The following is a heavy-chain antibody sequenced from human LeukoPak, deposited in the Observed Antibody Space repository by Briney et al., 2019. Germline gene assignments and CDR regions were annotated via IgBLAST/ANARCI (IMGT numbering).Heavy chain of an antibody. CDR3: ARVLDPPSGSPWDAFDI. Sequence: PGGSLRLSCAASGFTFSSYAMHWVRQAPGKGLEWVAVISYDGSNKYYADSVKGRFTISRDNSKNTLYLQMNSLRAEDTAVYYCARVLDPPSGSPWDAFDIWGQGTMVTVSS. J-gene: IGHJ3*02. CDR2: ISYDGSNK. V-gene: IGHV3-30-3*01. CDR1: GFTFSSYA. D-gene: IGHD3-22*01.